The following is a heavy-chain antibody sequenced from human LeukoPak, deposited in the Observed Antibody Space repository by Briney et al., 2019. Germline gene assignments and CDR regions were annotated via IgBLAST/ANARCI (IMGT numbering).Heavy chain of an antibody. CDR1: GGSISSYY. Sequence: SETLSLTCTVSGGSISSYYWSWIRQPPGKGLEWIGYIYYSGSTNYNPSLKSRVTISVDTSKNQFSLKLSSVTAADTAVYYCARRSGYLGFDYWGQGTLVTVSS. CDR2: IYYSGST. CDR3: ARRSGYLGFDY. J-gene: IGHJ4*02. D-gene: IGHD5-12*01. V-gene: IGHV4-59*12.